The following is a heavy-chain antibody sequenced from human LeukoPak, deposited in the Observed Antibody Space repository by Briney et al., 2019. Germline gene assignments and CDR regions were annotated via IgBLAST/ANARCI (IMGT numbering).Heavy chain of an antibody. Sequence: SETLSLTCTVSGGSISSSSYYWGWIRQPPGKGLEWIGSIYYSGSTYYNPSLKSRVTISVDTSKNQFSLRRSSVTAADTAVYYCARHIYVAGTVDYWGQGTLVTVSS. CDR3: ARHIYVAGTVDY. V-gene: IGHV4-39*01. D-gene: IGHD6-19*01. J-gene: IGHJ4*02. CDR2: IYYSGST. CDR1: GGSISSSSYY.